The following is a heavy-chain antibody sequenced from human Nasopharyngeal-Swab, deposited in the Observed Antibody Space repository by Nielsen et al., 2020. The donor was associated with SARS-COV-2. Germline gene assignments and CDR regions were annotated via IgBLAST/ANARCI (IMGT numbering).Heavy chain of an antibody. J-gene: IGHJ4*02. Sequence: GGSLRLSCAASGFTFSSYSMNWVRQAPGKGLEWVSSISSSSSYIYYADSVKGRFTISRDNAKNSLYLQMNSLRAEDTAVYYCVGNNWNYGRVGYWGQGTLVTVSS. CDR2: ISSSSSYI. CDR3: VGNNWNYGRVGY. V-gene: IGHV3-21*01. D-gene: IGHD1-7*01. CDR1: GFTFSSYS.